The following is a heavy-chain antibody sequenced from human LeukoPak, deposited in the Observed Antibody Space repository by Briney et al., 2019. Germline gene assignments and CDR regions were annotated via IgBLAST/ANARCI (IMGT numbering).Heavy chain of an antibody. CDR2: ISGSGVST. CDR1: GFTFSSYA. CDR3: TKSPFSGSYRSED. V-gene: IGHV3-23*01. Sequence: GGSLRLSCAASGFTFSSYAMSWVRQAPGKGLEWVSVISGSGVSTYYADSLKGRFTISRANSKNTLYLQMNSLRAEDTALYYCTKSPFSGSYRSEDWGQGTLVTVSS. J-gene: IGHJ4*02. D-gene: IGHD1-26*01.